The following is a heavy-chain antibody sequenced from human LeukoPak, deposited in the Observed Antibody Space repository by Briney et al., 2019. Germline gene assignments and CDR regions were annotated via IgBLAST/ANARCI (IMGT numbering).Heavy chain of an antibody. CDR3: ARQSSSYDPFDI. J-gene: IGHJ3*02. Sequence: LETLSLTCTVSGGSTSSYYYNWVRQPPGKGLEWIAYISDSGTTNYNPSLKSRVTISVDTSKTQFSLRLSSVTAADTAVYFCARQSSSYDPFDIWGQGTMVTVSS. V-gene: IGHV4-59*08. CDR2: ISDSGTT. D-gene: IGHD3-22*01. CDR1: GGSTSSYY.